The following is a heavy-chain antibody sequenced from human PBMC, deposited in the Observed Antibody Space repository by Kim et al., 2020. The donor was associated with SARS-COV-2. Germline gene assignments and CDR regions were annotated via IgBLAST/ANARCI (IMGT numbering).Heavy chain of an antibody. CDR2: IFPGDSDT. D-gene: IGHD6-25*01. Sequence: GESLKISCKVSGYDFTNHYIGWVRQMPGKGLEWMGIIFPGDSDTTYSPSFQGQVNISADKSFNTAYLQWGSLKASDTASYYWARRNPAIEYYFDYWGQGTPVTVSP. CDR1: GYDFTNHY. CDR3: ARRNPAIEYYFDY. V-gene: IGHV5-51*01. J-gene: IGHJ4*02.